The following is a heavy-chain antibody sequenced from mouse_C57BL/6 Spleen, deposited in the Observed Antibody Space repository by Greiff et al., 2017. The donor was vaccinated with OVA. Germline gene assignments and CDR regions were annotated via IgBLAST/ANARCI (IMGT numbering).Heavy chain of an antibody. CDR3: ARGDGGAMDY. CDR2: ISDGGSYT. Sequence: EVKLMESGGGLVKPGGSLKLSCAASGFTFSSYAMSWVRQTPEKRLEWVATISDGGSYTYYPDNVKGRFTISRDNAKNNLYLQMSHLKSEDTAMYYCARGDGGAMDYWGQGTSVTVSS. CDR1: GFTFSSYA. J-gene: IGHJ4*01. V-gene: IGHV5-4*03.